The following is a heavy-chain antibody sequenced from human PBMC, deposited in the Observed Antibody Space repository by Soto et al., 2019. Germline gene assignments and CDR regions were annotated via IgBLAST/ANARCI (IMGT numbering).Heavy chain of an antibody. CDR2: INTDESST. D-gene: IGHD3-10*01. CDR1: GFTFTNYW. Sequence: EVQLVESGGGLVQTGGSLRLSCAASGFTFTNYWMHWVRQAPGKGLVWVSRINTDESSTEYADSVKGRFTISRDNAKNTLYLQMTSLGADDTAVYYCTRVGYGSGKDSDYWGQGTLVTVSS. CDR3: TRVGYGSGKDSDY. J-gene: IGHJ4*02. V-gene: IGHV3-74*03.